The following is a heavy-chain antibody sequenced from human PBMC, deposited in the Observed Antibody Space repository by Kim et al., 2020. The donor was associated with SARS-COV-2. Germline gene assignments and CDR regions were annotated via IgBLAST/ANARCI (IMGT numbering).Heavy chain of an antibody. J-gene: IGHJ6*02. Sequence: KGRFTNSRDNSKNSLYLQMNSLRTEDTALYYCAKERGTTVESYYYYGMDVWGQGTTVTVSS. V-gene: IGHV3-43*01. D-gene: IGHD4-17*01. CDR3: AKERGTTVESYYYYGMDV.